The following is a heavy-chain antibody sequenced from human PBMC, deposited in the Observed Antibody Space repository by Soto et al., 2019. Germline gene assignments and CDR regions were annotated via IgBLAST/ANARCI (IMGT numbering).Heavy chain of an antibody. CDR3: ARAVMEGAFDY. J-gene: IGHJ4*02. CDR2: ISYDGSNK. V-gene: IGHV3-30-3*01. Sequence: GGSLRLSCAASGFTFSSYAMHWVRQSPGKGLEWVAVISYDGSNKYYADSVKGRFTISRDNSKNTLYLQMNSLRAEDTAVYYCARAVMEGAFDYWGQGTLVTVSS. D-gene: IGHD3-3*01. CDR1: GFTFSSYA.